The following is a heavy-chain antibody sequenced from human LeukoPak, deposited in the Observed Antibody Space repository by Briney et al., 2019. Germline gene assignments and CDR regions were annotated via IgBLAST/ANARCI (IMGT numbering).Heavy chain of an antibody. Sequence: ASVKVSCKASGYTFTDYYIHWVRQAPGQGLEWMAWINPNSGGTNYAQRFQGRVTMTRDTSISTAYMELSGLRSDDTAVYYCARLDFYDNTGAFDYWGQGTLVTVSS. J-gene: IGHJ4*02. V-gene: IGHV1-2*02. CDR3: ARLDFYDNTGAFDY. D-gene: IGHD3-22*01. CDR2: INPNSGGT. CDR1: GYTFTDYY.